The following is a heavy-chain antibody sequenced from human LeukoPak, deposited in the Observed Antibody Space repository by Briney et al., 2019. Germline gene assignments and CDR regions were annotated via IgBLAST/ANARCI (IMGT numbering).Heavy chain of an antibody. CDR3: ARVTDSWYDGDHYPLDI. J-gene: IGHJ4*02. Sequence: ASVKVSCKASGYTFTNFYIHWVRQAPGQGLEWVGWINPNNGGTHSAQKLQGRVTLPRDTSIRTVYLALNSLRFDDTAVYYCARVTDSWYDGDHYPLDIWGQGTLVTVSS. CDR2: INPNNGGT. CDR1: GYTFTNFY. D-gene: IGHD6-13*01. V-gene: IGHV1-2*02.